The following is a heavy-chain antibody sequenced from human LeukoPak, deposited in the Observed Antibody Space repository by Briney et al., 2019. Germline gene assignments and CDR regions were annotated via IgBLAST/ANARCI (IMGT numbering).Heavy chain of an antibody. Sequence: GGSLRLSCAASGLTFGRSAMTWVRQTPGKGLEWFSSISSSGNTYYADSVKGRFTISRDNSKNLVNLQMNSLRAEDTAIYYCVKGRMSEDGLDFWGQGSLVTVSS. CDR2: ISSSGNT. V-gene: IGHV3-23*01. D-gene: IGHD5-24*01. J-gene: IGHJ4*02. CDR1: GLTFGRSA. CDR3: VKGRMSEDGLDF.